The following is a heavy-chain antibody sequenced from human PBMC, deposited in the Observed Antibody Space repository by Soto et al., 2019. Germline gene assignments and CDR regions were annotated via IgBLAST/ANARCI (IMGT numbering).Heavy chain of an antibody. J-gene: IGHJ6*02. Sequence: ASVKVSCKASGYIFTGYYMHWVRQAPGQGLEWMGWINPNSGGTNYAQKFQGWVTMTRDTSISTAYMELSRLRSDDTAVYYCAREHLLRFLEWPASGMDVWGQGTTVTVSS. CDR2: INPNSGGT. V-gene: IGHV1-2*04. CDR1: GYIFTGYY. D-gene: IGHD3-3*01. CDR3: AREHLLRFLEWPASGMDV.